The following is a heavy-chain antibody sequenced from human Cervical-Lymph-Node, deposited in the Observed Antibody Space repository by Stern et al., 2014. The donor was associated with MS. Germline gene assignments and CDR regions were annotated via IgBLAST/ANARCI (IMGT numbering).Heavy chain of an antibody. D-gene: IGHD3-16*01. V-gene: IGHV3-30*04. Sequence: DQLVESGGGLVQPGRSLRLSCAASGFTFNHSAMHWVRQAPGKGLEWVAILSYDGKKASYSDSVKGRFNVSRDNSKNTLFLQMSGLTSGDTGVYYCARGGALDYWGQGALVTVSS. CDR1: GFTFNHSA. J-gene: IGHJ4*02. CDR3: ARGGALDY. CDR2: LSYDGKKA.